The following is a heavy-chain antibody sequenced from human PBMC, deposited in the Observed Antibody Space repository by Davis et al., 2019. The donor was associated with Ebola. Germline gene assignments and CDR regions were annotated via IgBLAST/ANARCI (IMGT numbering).Heavy chain of an antibody. Sequence: GESLKISCAASGFSFSGYAMSWVRQAPGKGLEWLSRISGRGDATDYADSVKGRFTISRDNSKDTVFLYMSGLRPEDTAMYYCARDEDVPCFFYVWGQGALVIVSS. CDR1: GFSFSGYA. CDR2: ISGRGDAT. CDR3: ARDEDVPCFFYV. V-gene: IGHV3-23*01. J-gene: IGHJ4*02. D-gene: IGHD3-16*01.